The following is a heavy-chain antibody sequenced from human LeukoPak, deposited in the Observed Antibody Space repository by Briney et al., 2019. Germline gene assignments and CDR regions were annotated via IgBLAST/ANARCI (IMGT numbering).Heavy chain of an antibody. CDR3: ARHRDSSGYYGYNWFDP. V-gene: IGHV4-39*01. J-gene: IGHJ5*02. D-gene: IGHD3-22*01. Sequence: SETLSLTCTVSGGSISSSSYYWGWIRQPPGKGLEWIGSIYYSGSTYYNPSLKSRVTISVDTSKNQFSLKLSSVTAADTAVYYCARHRDSSGYYGYNWFDPWGQGTLVTASS. CDR1: GGSISSSSYY. CDR2: IYYSGST.